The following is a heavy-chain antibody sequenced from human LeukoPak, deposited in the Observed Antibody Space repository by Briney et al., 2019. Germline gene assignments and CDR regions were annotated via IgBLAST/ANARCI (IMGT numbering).Heavy chain of an antibody. CDR1: GFTFSSYA. CDR2: ISYDGSNK. CDR3: ARVAVSGPTGWFDS. V-gene: IGHV3-30-3*01. Sequence: GGSLRLSCAASGFTFSSYAMHWVRQAPGKGLEWVAVISYDGSNKYYADSVKGRFTISRDNVDNVVYLQMNSLGAEDTAVYYCARVAVSGPTGWFDSWGQGTLVIVSS. D-gene: IGHD2-8*02. J-gene: IGHJ5*01.